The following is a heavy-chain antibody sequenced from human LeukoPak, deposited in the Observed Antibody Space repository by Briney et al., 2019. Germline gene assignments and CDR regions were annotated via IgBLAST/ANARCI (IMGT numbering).Heavy chain of an antibody. CDR2: ISTDGSST. Sequence: GGSLRLSCAASGFTFSSYWMHWVRQAPGKGLVWVSHISTDGSSTKYADFVEGRFTISRDNAKNTLYLQMNSLRAEDTAAYYCVRGNFNGGIDHWGQGTLVTVSS. CDR1: GFTFSSYW. V-gene: IGHV3-74*01. J-gene: IGHJ4*02. D-gene: IGHD2-21*01. CDR3: VRGNFNGGIDH.